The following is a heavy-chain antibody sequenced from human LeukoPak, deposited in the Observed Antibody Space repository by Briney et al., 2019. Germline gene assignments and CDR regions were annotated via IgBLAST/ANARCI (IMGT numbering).Heavy chain of an antibody. CDR1: GFTFSNYG. CDR2: ISYGGSNK. D-gene: IGHD6-13*01. CDR3: AAGVAWVDY. V-gene: IGHV3-30*03. J-gene: IGHJ4*02. Sequence: PGRSLRLSCAASGFTFSNYGMHWVRQAPGKGLEWVAFISYGGSNKYYADSVKGRFTISRDNSKNTLYLQMNSLRPEDTAVYYAAAGVAWVDYWGQGTLVTVSS.